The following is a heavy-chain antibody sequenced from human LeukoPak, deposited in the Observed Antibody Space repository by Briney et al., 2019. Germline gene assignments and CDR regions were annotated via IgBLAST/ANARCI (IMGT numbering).Heavy chain of an antibody. J-gene: IGHJ4*02. CDR2: VRSKDNNYAT. CDR3: ANRPGWRAFDY. Sequence: GGSLGLSCAASGFSFIGSPMHWVRQPSGKGLEWVGRVRSKDNNYATTYTASVKGRFTISRDDSQNMLYLQMNSLRAEDTAVYFCANRPGWRAFDYWGQGTLVTVSS. D-gene: IGHD1-14*01. CDR1: GFSFIGSP. V-gene: IGHV3-73*01.